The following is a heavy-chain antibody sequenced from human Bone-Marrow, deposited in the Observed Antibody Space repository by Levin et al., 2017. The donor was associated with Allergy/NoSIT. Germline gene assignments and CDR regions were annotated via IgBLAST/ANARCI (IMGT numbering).Heavy chain of an antibody. Sequence: GSLRLSCTVSGDSISSSGYYWGWIRRPPGKELEWIGSIHYSGSTYYNPSLKSRVTISIDTSKKQISLTLSSVTAADTAVYYCARDVNSISWYKTWGQGTLVTVSP. D-gene: IGHD6-13*01. CDR1: GDSISSSGYY. V-gene: IGHV4-39*02. CDR2: IHYSGST. J-gene: IGHJ5*02. CDR3: ARDVNSISWYKT.